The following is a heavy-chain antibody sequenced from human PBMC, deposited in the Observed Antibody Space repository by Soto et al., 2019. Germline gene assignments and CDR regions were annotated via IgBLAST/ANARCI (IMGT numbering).Heavy chain of an antibody. CDR1: GYSFTSYW. CDR2: IYPGDSDT. CDR3: ARQVLYGSGSYYLDY. Sequence: GESLKISCKGSGYSFTSYWIGWVRQMPGKGLKWMGIIYPGDSDTRYSPSFQGQVTISADKSISTAYLQWSSLKASDTAMYYCARQVLYGSGSYYLDYWGQGTLVTVSS. D-gene: IGHD3-10*01. J-gene: IGHJ4*02. V-gene: IGHV5-51*01.